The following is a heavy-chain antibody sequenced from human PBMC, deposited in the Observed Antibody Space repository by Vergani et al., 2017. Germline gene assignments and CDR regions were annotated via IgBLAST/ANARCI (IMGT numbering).Heavy chain of an antibody. CDR1: GGTFGSYP. CDR3: ATSPEVKNFWRAPYKPNYFDY. V-gene: IGHV1-69*01. J-gene: IGHJ4*02. D-gene: IGHD3-3*01. CDR2: IIPIFGTS. Sequence: QMQPQQSGAEVKKPGSSVKVSCKRYGGTFGSYPISWLRQAPGQGLEWMGAIIPIFGTSEYAPSFRDRLTLTADAPTNTAYMELHGLTSEDTAMYFCATSPEVKNFWRAPYKPNYFDYWGQGTLVTVSS.